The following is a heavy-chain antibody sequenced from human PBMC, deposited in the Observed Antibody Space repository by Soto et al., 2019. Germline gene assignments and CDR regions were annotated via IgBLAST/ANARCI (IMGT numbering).Heavy chain of an antibody. J-gene: IGHJ4*02. V-gene: IGHV1-3*01. D-gene: IGHD2-15*01. CDR1: GYAFTSYA. CDR3: ARLVWGCSGGSCETPFDY. CDR2: INAGNGNT. Sequence: ASVKVSCKASGYAFTSYAMHWVRQAPGQRLEWMGWINAGNGNTKYSQKFQGRVTITRDTSASTAYMELSSLRSEDTAVYYCARLVWGCSGGSCETPFDYCGQGTLVTVSS.